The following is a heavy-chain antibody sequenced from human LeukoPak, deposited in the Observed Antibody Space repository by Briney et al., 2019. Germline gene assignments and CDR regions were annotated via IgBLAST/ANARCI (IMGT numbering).Heavy chain of an antibody. CDR2: IYHSGST. V-gene: IGHV4-38-2*02. CDR1: GYSISSGYY. J-gene: IGHJ4*02. D-gene: IGHD3-22*01. Sequence: SETLSLTCTVSGYSISSGYYWGWIRQPPGKGLEWIGSIYHSGSTYYNPSLKSRVTISVDTSKNQFSLKLSSVTAADTAVYYCARDRSGPNYYDSSGYYRWGQGTLVTVSS. CDR3: ARDRSGPNYYDSSGYYR.